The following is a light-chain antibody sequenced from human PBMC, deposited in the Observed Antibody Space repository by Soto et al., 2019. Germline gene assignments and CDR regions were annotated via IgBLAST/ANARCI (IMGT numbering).Light chain of an antibody. V-gene: IGKV3-11*01. CDR3: QQRSNRPIT. Sequence: EIVVTQSPATLSLSPGERATLSCLSSESVSSYLAWYQQKPGQAPRLLIYDASNRATGIPARFSGSGSGTDFTLTISSLEPEDFAVYYCQQRSNRPITFGQGTRMEIK. CDR2: DAS. CDR1: ESVSSY. J-gene: IGKJ5*01.